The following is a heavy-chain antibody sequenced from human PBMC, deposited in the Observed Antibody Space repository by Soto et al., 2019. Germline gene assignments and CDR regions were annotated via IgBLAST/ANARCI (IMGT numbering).Heavy chain of an antibody. CDR1: GVTVSSDAYY. CDR2: IYHTGST. V-gene: IGHV4-31*03. CDR3: ARYRFSGNKWSKFDY. J-gene: IGHJ4*02. D-gene: IGHD3-16*02. Sequence: ASETLSLTCTVSGVTVSSDAYYWSWIRQHPGKGLEWIGNIYHTGSTYYSPSLKSRVVISLDTSNNQFSLTLTSVTAADTAVYYCARYRFSGNKWSKFDYWDRGTLVTVSS.